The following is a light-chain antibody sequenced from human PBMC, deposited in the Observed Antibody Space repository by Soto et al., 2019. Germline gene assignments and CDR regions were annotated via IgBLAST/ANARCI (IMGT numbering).Light chain of an antibody. CDR2: EVN. V-gene: IGLV2-8*01. Sequence: QSVLTQPPSASGPPGQSVTISCTGTSSDVGRYKYVSWYQQYPGKAPTVMIYEVNKRTSGVPDRFSGSKSGNTASLTVSGLQTEDEAHYYCSSFAGSSKVVFGGGTKLTVL. CDR1: SSDVGRYKY. CDR3: SSFAGSSKVV. J-gene: IGLJ3*02.